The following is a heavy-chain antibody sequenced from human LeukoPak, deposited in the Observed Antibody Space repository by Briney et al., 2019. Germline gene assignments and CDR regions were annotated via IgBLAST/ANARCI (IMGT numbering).Heavy chain of an antibody. CDR2: INHRRST. D-gene: IGHD6-13*01. Sequence: PSETLSLTCALYGASFRVYYSRWIPQPPGEGLECIGEINHRRSTNYNPSLQSRVPISVDPSKNQFSLKPSSVTAADTAVYYCARGPRASSSWYAWFDPWGQGTLVTVSS. V-gene: IGHV4-34*01. CDR3: ARGPRASSSWYAWFDP. CDR1: GASFRVYY. J-gene: IGHJ5*02.